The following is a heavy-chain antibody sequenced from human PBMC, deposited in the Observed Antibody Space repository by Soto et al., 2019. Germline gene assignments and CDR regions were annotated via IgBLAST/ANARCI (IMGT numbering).Heavy chain of an antibody. CDR3: AREASAVVSLDF. D-gene: IGHD6-19*01. V-gene: IGHV1-2*02. Sequence: GASVKVSCKASGYIFTAYSMHWVRQAPGQGLEWVGWMNPNSGDTIYAQKFQGRVTMTGDTSISTAYMELSGLTYDDTAVYYCAREASAVVSLDFWGQGTPVTVSS. CDR1: GYIFTAYS. J-gene: IGHJ4*02. CDR2: MNPNSGDT.